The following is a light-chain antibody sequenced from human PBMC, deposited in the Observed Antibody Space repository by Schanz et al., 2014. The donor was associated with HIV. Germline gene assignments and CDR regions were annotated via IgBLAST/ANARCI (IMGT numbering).Light chain of an antibody. CDR1: ELGDKY. CDR2: QDS. Sequence: SSELTQPPSVSVSPGQTASITCSGDELGDKYACWYQQKPGQSPVLVIYQDSKRPSGIPERFSGSNSGNTATLTIIGTQAMDEADYYCQAWDSSTDVVFGGGTKLTVL. CDR3: QAWDSSTDVV. V-gene: IGLV3-1*01. J-gene: IGLJ2*01.